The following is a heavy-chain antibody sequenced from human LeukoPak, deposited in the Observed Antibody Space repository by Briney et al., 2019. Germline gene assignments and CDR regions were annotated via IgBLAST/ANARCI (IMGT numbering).Heavy chain of an antibody. CDR3: ARAYYYASSGYPPDYGMDV. Sequence: GGSLSLFCGSSGFRLRRYRMYCVRQAPGNGLEWVSSISSSSSYLHYADSGKGRFTISRDNAKNSLYLQMNSLRAEDTAVYYCARAYYYASSGYPPDYGMDVWGQGTTVTVSS. CDR2: ISSSSSYL. V-gene: IGHV3-21*01. J-gene: IGHJ6*02. CDR1: GFRLRRYR. D-gene: IGHD3-22*01.